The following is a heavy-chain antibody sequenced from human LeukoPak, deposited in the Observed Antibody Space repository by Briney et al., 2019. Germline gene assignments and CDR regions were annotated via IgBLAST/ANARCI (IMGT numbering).Heavy chain of an antibody. V-gene: IGHV3-48*02. CDR1: GFTFSSYS. CDR3: ARGLTVTLALYY. CDR2: ISSSSSTT. Sequence: PGGSLRLSCAASGFTFSSYSMNWVRQAPGKGLEWVSYISSSSSTTYYADSVKGRFTISRDNAENSLYLQMNSLRDEDTAVYYCARGLTVTLALYYWGQGTLVTVSS. D-gene: IGHD4-17*01. J-gene: IGHJ4*02.